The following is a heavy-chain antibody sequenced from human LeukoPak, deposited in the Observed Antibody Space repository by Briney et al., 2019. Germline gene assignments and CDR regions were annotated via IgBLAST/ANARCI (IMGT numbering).Heavy chain of an antibody. CDR3: ARHGVGMVDY. V-gene: IGHV4-59*08. Sequence: PSETLSLTCTVSGGSISSYYWSWIRQPPGKGLEWIGYIYYSGSTNYNPSLKSRVTISVDTSKNQFSLKLSSVTAADTAVYYCARHGVGMVDYWGQGTLVTVSS. CDR2: IYYSGST. J-gene: IGHJ4*02. CDR1: GGSISSYY. D-gene: IGHD3-3*01.